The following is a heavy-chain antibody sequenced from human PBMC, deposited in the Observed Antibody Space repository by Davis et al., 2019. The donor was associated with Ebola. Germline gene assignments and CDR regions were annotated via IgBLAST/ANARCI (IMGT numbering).Heavy chain of an antibody. J-gene: IGHJ3*02. Sequence: PGGSLRLSCADFGFNPGNAWMSWVRQAPGKGLEWVGRIKSRTDGRTTDYAAPAKGRFTISRDDSKNTVYLKMNSLKIEDTAVYYCTTKTAVTDVHSFNIWGQGTMVTVSS. CDR3: TTKTAVTDVHSFNI. V-gene: IGHV3-15*01. CDR1: GFNPGNAW. CDR2: IKSRTDGRTT. D-gene: IGHD6-19*01.